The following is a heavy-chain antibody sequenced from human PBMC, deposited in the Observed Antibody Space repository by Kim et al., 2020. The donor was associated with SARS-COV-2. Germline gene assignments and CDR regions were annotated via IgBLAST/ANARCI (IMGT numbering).Heavy chain of an antibody. CDR2: IRNKAYSGTT. V-gene: IGHV3-49*04. J-gene: IGHJ4*02. CDR1: GFTFGDYT. Sequence: GGSLRLSCTASGFTFGDYTINWVRQAPAKGLEWVGFIRNKAYSGTTEYATSVKGRFTISRDDSKSIAYLQMNSLKTEDRAVYYCTRGARLGGYFDYWGRGTLVTVSS. D-gene: IGHD2-15*01. CDR3: TRGARLGGYFDY.